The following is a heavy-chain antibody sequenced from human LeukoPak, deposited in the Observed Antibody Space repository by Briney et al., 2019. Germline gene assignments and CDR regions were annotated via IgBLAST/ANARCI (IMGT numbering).Heavy chain of an antibody. D-gene: IGHD3-10*01. CDR3: ARDRDYYGSGSYYY. J-gene: IGHJ4*02. CDR2: ISAYNGNT. V-gene: IGHV1-18*04. CDR1: GYTFTGYY. Sequence: ASVKVSCKASGYTFTGYYMHWVRQAPGQGLEWMGWISAYNGNTNYAQKLQGRVTMTTDTSTSTAYMELRSLRSDDTAVYYCARDRDYYGSGSYYYWGQGTLVTVSS.